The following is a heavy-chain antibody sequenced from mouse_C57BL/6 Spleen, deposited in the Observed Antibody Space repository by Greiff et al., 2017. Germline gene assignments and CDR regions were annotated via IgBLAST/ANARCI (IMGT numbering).Heavy chain of an antibody. Sequence: VQLKESGAELVRPGSSVKMSCKTSGYTFTSYGINWVKQRPGQGLEWIGYIYIGNGYTEYNEKFKGKATLTSDTSSSTAYMQLSSLTSEDSAIYFCARPPPNWPYAMDYWGQGTSVTVSS. D-gene: IGHD4-1*01. CDR2: IYIGNGYT. CDR1: GYTFTSYG. V-gene: IGHV1-58*01. CDR3: ARPPPNWPYAMDY. J-gene: IGHJ4*01.